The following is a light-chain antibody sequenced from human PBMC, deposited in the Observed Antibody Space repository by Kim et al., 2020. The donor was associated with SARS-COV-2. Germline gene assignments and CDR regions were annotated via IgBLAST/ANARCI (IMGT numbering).Light chain of an antibody. CDR3: QQYNNWLPYT. CDR1: QSVNTN. J-gene: IGKJ2*01. V-gene: IGKV3-15*01. CDR2: SAS. Sequence: VDPGERATLSCRASQSVNTNLAWYQQKPGQAPRLLVYSASTRATGIPARFSGTGSGTEFALTISSLQSEDSAVYYCQQYNNWLPYTFGQGTKLEI.